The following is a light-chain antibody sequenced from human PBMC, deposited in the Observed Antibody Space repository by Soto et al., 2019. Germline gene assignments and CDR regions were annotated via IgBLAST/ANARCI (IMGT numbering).Light chain of an antibody. J-gene: IGKJ2*01. V-gene: IGKV3-20*01. Sequence: EIVLTQSPGTLSLSPGERATLSCRASQSVSSSFLAWYQQKPGQAPRLLIYGASSRATGIPDRFSGSGSGTDFPLTISSLEPEDFAIYYCHQYGSSPYTFGQGTKLEIK. CDR3: HQYGSSPYT. CDR1: QSVSSSF. CDR2: GAS.